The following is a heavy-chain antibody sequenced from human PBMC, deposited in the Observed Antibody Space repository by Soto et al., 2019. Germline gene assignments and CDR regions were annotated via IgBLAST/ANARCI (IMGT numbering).Heavy chain of an antibody. CDR1: GYTFTSYD. J-gene: IGHJ3*02. D-gene: IGHD3-22*01. CDR2: MNPNSGNT. CDR3: ARAPAGSSGYSFDI. Sequence: ASVNVSCKASGYTFTSYDINWVRQATGQGLEWMGWMNPNSGNTGYAQKFQGRVTMTRNTSISTAYMELSSLRSEDTAVYYCARAPAGSSGYSFDIWGQGTMVTVSS. V-gene: IGHV1-8*01.